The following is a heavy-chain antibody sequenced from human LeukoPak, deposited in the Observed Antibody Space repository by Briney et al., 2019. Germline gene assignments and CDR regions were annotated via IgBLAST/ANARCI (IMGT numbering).Heavy chain of an antibody. CDR2: TSHDGSNT. Sequence: PGRSLRLSCAASGFTFSLYGIHWVRQAPGKGLEWVAVTSHDGSNTYFADSVKGRFAISSDTSKNTLYLQMNTLRAEDTAVYYCARIVTPGYWGQGTLVTVSS. CDR1: GFTFSLYG. D-gene: IGHD4-23*01. V-gene: IGHV3-30*03. J-gene: IGHJ4*02. CDR3: ARIVTPGY.